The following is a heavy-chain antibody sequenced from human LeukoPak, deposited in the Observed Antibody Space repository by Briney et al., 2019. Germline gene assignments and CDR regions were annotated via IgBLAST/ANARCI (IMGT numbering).Heavy chain of an antibody. CDR2: INGDGRNI. J-gene: IGHJ6*02. D-gene: IGHD3-9*01. CDR3: TRDLMDYDVSTGLHHYYMDV. Sequence: GGSLRLSCAASGFTVNSNYMSWVRQAPRKGLVWVSRINGDGRNINYADSVRGRFTISRDNAKNTLYLQMNTLRVEDTAVYYCTRDLMDYDVSTGLHHYYMDVWGQGTTVTVSS. CDR1: GFTVNSNY. V-gene: IGHV3-74*01.